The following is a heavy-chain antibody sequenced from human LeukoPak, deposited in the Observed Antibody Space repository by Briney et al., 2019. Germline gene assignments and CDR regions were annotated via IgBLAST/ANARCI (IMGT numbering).Heavy chain of an antibody. V-gene: IGHV5-51*01. Sequence: GESLKISCKGSGYSFTSYWIGWVRQMPGKGLEWMGIIYPGDSDTSYSPSFQGQVTISADKSISTSYLQWSSLKASDTAMYYCARRYCTNGVCYIDYWGQGTLVTVSS. CDR2: IYPGDSDT. J-gene: IGHJ4*02. CDR1: GYSFTSYW. D-gene: IGHD2-8*01. CDR3: ARRYCTNGVCYIDY.